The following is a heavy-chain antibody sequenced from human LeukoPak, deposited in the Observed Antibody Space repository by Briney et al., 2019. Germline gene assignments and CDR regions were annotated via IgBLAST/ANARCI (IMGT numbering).Heavy chain of an antibody. J-gene: IGHJ4*02. CDR1: GYTFTSYG. CDR2: ISAYNGNT. Sequence: GASVKVSCKASGYTFTSYGITWVRQAPGQGLEWMGWISAYNGNTNFAQKLQGRVTMTTDTSTSTAYMELRSLRSDDTAVYYCARAPGYSSGWPPDYWGQGTLVTVSS. CDR3: ARAPGYSSGWPPDY. D-gene: IGHD6-19*01. V-gene: IGHV1-18*01.